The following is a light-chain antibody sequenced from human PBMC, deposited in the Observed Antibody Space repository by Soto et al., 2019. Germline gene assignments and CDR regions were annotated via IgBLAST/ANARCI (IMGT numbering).Light chain of an antibody. J-gene: IGKJ1*01. CDR2: GAS. CDR1: ENVRTF. CDR3: QQQSGGPPWT. V-gene: IGKV3-11*01. Sequence: VLTQSPATLSLSPGERATLSCRASENVRTFVDWYQQKPGQAPRLLIYGASNRATDIPAKLSGSGSGTDVTLTISNLEPEDFGVYYCQQQSGGPPWTFGQGTRVEIQ.